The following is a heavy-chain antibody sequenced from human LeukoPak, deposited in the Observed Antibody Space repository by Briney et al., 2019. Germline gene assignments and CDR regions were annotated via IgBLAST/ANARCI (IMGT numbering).Heavy chain of an antibody. Sequence: SETLSLTCTVSGGSISSSSYYWGWIRQPPGKGLEWIGSIYYSGSTYYNPSLKSRVTISVDTSKNQFSLKLSSVTAADTAVYYCARDMDTGPDLFDYWGQGTLVTVSS. D-gene: IGHD5-18*01. CDR1: GGSISSSSYY. J-gene: IGHJ4*02. CDR3: ARDMDTGPDLFDY. V-gene: IGHV4-39*07. CDR2: IYYSGST.